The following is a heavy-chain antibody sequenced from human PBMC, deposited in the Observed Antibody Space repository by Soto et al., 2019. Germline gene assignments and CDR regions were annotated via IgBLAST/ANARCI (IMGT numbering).Heavy chain of an antibody. CDR1: GFTFSTYS. CDR3: ARLSVRYCSGGSCSQLDY. J-gene: IGHJ4*02. Sequence: EVQLVESGGGLVQPGGSVRLSCAASGFTFSTYSMNWVRQAPGKGLAWVSFISSSGGTIYYADSVKGRFTISRDNAKNSLYLQMNSLSDEDTAVYYCARLSVRYCSGGSCSQLDYWGQGTLVTVSS. CDR2: ISSSGGTI. D-gene: IGHD2-15*01. V-gene: IGHV3-48*02.